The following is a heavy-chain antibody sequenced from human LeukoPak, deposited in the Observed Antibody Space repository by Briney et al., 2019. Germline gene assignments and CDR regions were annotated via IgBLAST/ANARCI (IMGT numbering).Heavy chain of an antibody. V-gene: IGHV4-38-2*02. Sequence: SSETLSLTCTVSGYSITSGYYWGWIRQPPGKGLEWIASIYRSGSTYYNPSLKSRVTMSVGTSKNQFSLKLSSVTAADTAVYYCARDNSITSPYYFDYWGQGTLVTVSS. D-gene: IGHD1-14*01. CDR2: IYRSGST. CDR1: GYSITSGYY. CDR3: ARDNSITSPYYFDY. J-gene: IGHJ4*02.